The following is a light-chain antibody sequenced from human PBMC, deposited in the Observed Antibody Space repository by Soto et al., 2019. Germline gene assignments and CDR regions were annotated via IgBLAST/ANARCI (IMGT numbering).Light chain of an antibody. J-gene: IGLJ1*01. CDR1: SSDVGDYNF. Sequence: QSALTQPRSVSGSPGQSVTISCTGTSSDVGDYNFVSWYQQYPGKAPKLVIFDVSKRPSGVPDRFSGSKSGNTASLTISGLQADDEADYYCCSYAGSYPYVFGTGTKLTVL. V-gene: IGLV2-11*01. CDR2: DVS. CDR3: CSYAGSYPYV.